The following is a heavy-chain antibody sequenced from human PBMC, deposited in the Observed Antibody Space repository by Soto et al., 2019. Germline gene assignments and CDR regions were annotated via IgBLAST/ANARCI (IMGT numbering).Heavy chain of an antibody. J-gene: IGHJ4*02. D-gene: IGHD3-22*01. CDR3: ARDLRGSKYYDSSGYTDY. V-gene: IGHV4-61*01. Sequence: SDTQSHSNTVSGGIPSPERHLLSCILHPPGKGLEWIGYIYYTGSTNYSPSLTSRVTMSVDTSKNQFSLNLSSMSAADTAVYYCARDLRGSKYYDSSGYTDYWGQGTLVTVS. CDR1: GGIPSPERHL. CDR2: IYYTGST.